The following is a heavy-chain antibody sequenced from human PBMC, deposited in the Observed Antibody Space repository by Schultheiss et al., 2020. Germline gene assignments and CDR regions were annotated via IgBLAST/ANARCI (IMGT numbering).Heavy chain of an antibody. Sequence: WGSLRLSCAASGFTVSSSYMNWVRQAPGKGLEWVSLIYSSGSTYYADSVKGRFTISRDNSKNTLSLQMNSLRAEDTAIYYCARVGGNYGDYGPVVDWGQGTLVTVSS. CDR3: ARVGGNYGDYGPVVD. V-gene: IGHV3-53*01. CDR1: GFTVSSSY. CDR2: IYSSGST. D-gene: IGHD4-17*01. J-gene: IGHJ4*02.